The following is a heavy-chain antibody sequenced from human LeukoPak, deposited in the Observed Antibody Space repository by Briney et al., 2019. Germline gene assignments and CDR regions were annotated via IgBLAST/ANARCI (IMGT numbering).Heavy chain of an antibody. V-gene: IGHV4-39*01. CDR2: IDDSGRI. J-gene: IGHJ4*02. Sequence: SETQSLTCTVSGDSLTNTDFFWGWIRQPPGKGLEWIANIDDSGRIYSNPSPRSRVTMSRDTSTNQFSLKVTSVTAADTAVYYCARLDGSLAHISGSYPDFWGQGILVTVSS. CDR3: ARLDGSLAHISGSYPDF. CDR1: GDSLTNTDFF. D-gene: IGHD3-10*01.